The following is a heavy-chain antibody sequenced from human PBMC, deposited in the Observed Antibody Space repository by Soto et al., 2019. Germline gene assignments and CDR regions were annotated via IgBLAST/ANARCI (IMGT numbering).Heavy chain of an antibody. CDR2: INSDGSST. CDR1: GFTFSSYW. V-gene: IGHV3-74*01. D-gene: IGHD4-17*01. Sequence: GGSLRLSCAASGFTFSSYWMHWVRQAPGKGLVWVSRINSDGSSTSYADSVKGRFTISRDNAKNTLYLQMNGLRAEDTAVYYCARVMTTVNYAYYYYYGMDVWGQGTTVTVSS. J-gene: IGHJ6*02. CDR3: ARVMTTVNYAYYYYYGMDV.